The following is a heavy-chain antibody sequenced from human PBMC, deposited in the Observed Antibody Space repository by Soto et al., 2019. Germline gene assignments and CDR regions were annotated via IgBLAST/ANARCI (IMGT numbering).Heavy chain of an antibody. CDR2: IIPVFAKA. CDR1: GGPFSTFA. J-gene: IGHJ5*02. V-gene: IGHV1-69*06. CDR3: AREPSKGDNCKYVGWFDP. Sequence: QVQLMQSGDEVKKSASSVKVSCKASGGPFSTFAVTWVRQAPGQGLEWMGGIIPVFAKATYARKFQGSLTITADRSTTTAFMELSGLSSEDTAVYYCAREPSKGDNCKYVGWFDPWGQGTLVTVSS. D-gene: IGHD1-7*01.